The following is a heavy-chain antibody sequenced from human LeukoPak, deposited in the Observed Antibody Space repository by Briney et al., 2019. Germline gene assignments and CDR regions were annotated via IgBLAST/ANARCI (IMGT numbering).Heavy chain of an antibody. Sequence: SETLSLTCTVSGGSISSYYWSWIRQPAGKGLEWIGRIYTSGSTNYNPSLKSRVTMSVDTSKNQLSLKLSSVTAADTAVYYCARDRGLLWFGELSNYYMDVWGKGTTVTISS. J-gene: IGHJ6*03. V-gene: IGHV4-4*07. CDR1: GGSISSYY. CDR2: IYTSGST. CDR3: ARDRGLLWFGELSNYYMDV. D-gene: IGHD3-10*01.